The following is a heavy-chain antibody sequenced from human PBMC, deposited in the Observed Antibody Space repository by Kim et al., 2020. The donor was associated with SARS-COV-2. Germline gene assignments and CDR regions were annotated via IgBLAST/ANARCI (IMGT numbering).Heavy chain of an antibody. CDR1: GFTFSSYE. V-gene: IGHV3-48*03. J-gene: IGHJ6*02. CDR2: ISSSGSTI. D-gene: IGHD5-18*01. Sequence: GGSLRLSCAASGFTFSSYEMNWVRQAPGKGLEWVSYISSSGSTIYYADSVKGRFTISRDNAKNSLYLQMNSLRAEDTAVYYCARDQAYSYGNYYYYYGMDVWGQGTTVTVSS. CDR3: ARDQAYSYGNYYYYYGMDV.